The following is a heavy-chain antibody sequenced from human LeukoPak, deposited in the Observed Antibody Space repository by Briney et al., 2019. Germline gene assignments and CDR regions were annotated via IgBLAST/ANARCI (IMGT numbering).Heavy chain of an antibody. CDR2: ISSSSSTI. J-gene: IGHJ4*02. V-gene: IGHV3-48*04. CDR3: ARDYYDSSGYYYGGY. D-gene: IGHD3-22*01. Sequence: GGSLRLSCAASGFTFSSYSMNWVRQAPGKGLEWVSYISSSSSTIYYADSVKGRFTISRDNAKNSLYLQMNSLRAEDTAVYYCARDYYDSSGYYYGGYWGQGTLVTVSS. CDR1: GFTFSSYS.